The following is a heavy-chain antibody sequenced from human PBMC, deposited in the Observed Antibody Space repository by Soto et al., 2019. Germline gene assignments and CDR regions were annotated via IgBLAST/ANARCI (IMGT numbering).Heavy chain of an antibody. CDR1: GFTFSSYS. D-gene: IGHD1-1*01. CDR3: ARGMEYNWNDEAYYYYMDV. Sequence: GGSLRLSCAASGFTFSSYSMNWVRQAPGKGLERVSSISSSSSYIYYADSVKGRFTISRDNAKNSLYLQMNSLRAEDTAVYYCARGMEYNWNDEAYYYYMDVWGKGTTVTVSS. V-gene: IGHV3-21*01. J-gene: IGHJ6*03. CDR2: ISSSSSYI.